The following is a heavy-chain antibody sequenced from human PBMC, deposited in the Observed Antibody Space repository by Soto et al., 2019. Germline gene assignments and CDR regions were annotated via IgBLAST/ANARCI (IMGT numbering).Heavy chain of an antibody. CDR2: INRKIDGETT. CDR3: TADHWS. Sequence: PXGSLIVSCLVFEYTFSDAWMSWVRQAPGKGLEWVARINRKIDGETTDYAAPVEGRFTIARDDSKNTLYLQMSSLKIEDTAVYFCTADHWSWAHGTLVTVSS. D-gene: IGHD3-3*01. V-gene: IGHV3-15*01. J-gene: IGHJ1*01. CDR1: EYTFSDAW.